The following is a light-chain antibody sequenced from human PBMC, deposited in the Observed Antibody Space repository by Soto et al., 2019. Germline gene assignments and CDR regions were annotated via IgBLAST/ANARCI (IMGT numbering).Light chain of an antibody. CDR2: EAS. V-gene: IGKV3-11*01. Sequence: EIVLTQSPATLSLSPGERATLSCRASQSVSSYLAWYQQKPGQAPRLLIYEASSRATGIPARFSGSGSGTDFTLTISSLEPDDFSVYYCQQRSNWLTFGGGTKVEIK. CDR3: QQRSNWLT. J-gene: IGKJ4*01. CDR1: QSVSSY.